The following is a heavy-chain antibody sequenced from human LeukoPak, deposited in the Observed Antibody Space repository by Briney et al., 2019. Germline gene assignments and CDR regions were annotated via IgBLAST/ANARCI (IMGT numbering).Heavy chain of an antibody. V-gene: IGHV1-69*06. D-gene: IGHD2-15*01. CDR2: IIPIFGTA. J-gene: IGHJ4*02. Sequence: GASVKVSCKASGGTFSSYAISWVRQAPGQGLEWMGGIIPIFGTANYAQKFQGRVTITADKTTRTAYMELSSLRSEDTAVYYCARHSSKVAPIDYWGQGTLVTVSS. CDR1: GGTFSSYA. CDR3: ARHSSKVAPIDY.